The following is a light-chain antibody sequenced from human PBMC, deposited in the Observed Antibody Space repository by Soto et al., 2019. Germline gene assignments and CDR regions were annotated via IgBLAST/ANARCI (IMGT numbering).Light chain of an antibody. CDR1: QSVSVN. CDR2: GVS. Sequence: EIVMTQSPGTLSVSPGERATLSCRASQSVSVNLAWYQQKPGQAPRLLIYGVSTRATGIPARFSGSESGTEFTLTISSLQSEDFATYYCQQANSFPLTFGGGTKVEIK. J-gene: IGKJ4*01. CDR3: QQANSFPLT. V-gene: IGKV3-15*01.